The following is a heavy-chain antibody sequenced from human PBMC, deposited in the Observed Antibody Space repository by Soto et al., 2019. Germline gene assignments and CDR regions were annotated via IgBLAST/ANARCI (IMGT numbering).Heavy chain of an antibody. CDR1: GFTFSSYA. Sequence: EVHLLESGGGLVQPGGSLRVSCAASGFTFSSYAMTWVRQAPGKGREWVSGISGSGGTKYYADSVRGRFSISRDNSQHALFLQLGSLRAADTAIYSCARDTFPGYCSVGNCYSVGGADSRGLGTLGTVSS. D-gene: IGHD2-15*01. CDR3: ARDTFPGYCSVGNCYSVGGADS. J-gene: IGHJ4*02. CDR2: ISGSGGTK. V-gene: IGHV3-23*01.